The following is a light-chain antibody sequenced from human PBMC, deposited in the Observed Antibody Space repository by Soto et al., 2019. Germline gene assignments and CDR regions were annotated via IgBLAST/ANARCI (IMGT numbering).Light chain of an antibody. V-gene: IGLV2-14*03. CDR3: SSYTTSHTWV. J-gene: IGLJ3*02. Sequence: QPASVSGSPGQSITISCTGTSSDVGAYNYVSWYQQHPGKAPKLMIFDVNDRPSWVSNRFSGSKSGNTASLTISGLQAEDEADYYCSSYTTSHTWVFGGGTKVTVL. CDR2: DVN. CDR1: SSDVGAYNY.